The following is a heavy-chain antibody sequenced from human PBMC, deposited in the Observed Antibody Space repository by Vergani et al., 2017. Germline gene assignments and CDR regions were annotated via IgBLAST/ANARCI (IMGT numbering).Heavy chain of an antibody. Sequence: QEPLVQSGAEVRKPGASVKVSCKASGYNFTSFDINWVRLATGQGLEWMGWMNPKSGNTAYAAKFQGRITMTRDSSTDTAYMEMKSLRSEDTAIYFCASGVLDSKYRHNWFGPWGQGTVVTVSS. CDR1: GYNFTSFD. D-gene: IGHD3/OR15-3a*01. CDR2: MNPKSGNT. V-gene: IGHV1-8*01. J-gene: IGHJ5*02. CDR3: ASGVLDSKYRHNWFGP.